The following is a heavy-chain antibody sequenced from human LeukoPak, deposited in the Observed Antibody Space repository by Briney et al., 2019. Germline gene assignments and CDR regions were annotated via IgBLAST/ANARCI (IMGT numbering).Heavy chain of an antibody. J-gene: IGHJ4*02. CDR1: GFSFSSYA. V-gene: IGHV3-30-3*02. Sequence: QPGRSLRLSCAASGFSFSSYAFHWVRQAPGKGLEWVAVISYDGTNQYYADSVKGRFTISRDNSKNTLYLQMNSLRAEDTAVYYCAKIALSWVAGTVDYWGQGTLVPVTS. CDR2: ISYDGTNQ. D-gene: IGHD6-19*01. CDR3: AKIALSWVAGTVDY.